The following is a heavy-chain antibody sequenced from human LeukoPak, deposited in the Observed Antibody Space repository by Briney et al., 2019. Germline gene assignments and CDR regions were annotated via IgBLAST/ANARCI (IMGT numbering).Heavy chain of an antibody. D-gene: IGHD3-10*01. CDR2: IIPIFGTA. CDR3: ARGRWYYGSGSYYKL. V-gene: IGHV1-69*15. Sequence: ASVKVSCKASGGTFSSYAITWVRQAPGQGLEGMGRIIPIFGTANYPQKFQGRVTNTSDESTRTAYMELSSLRSEDTAVYYCARGRWYYGSGSYYKLWGQGTLVTVSS. CDR1: GGTFSSYA. J-gene: IGHJ4*02.